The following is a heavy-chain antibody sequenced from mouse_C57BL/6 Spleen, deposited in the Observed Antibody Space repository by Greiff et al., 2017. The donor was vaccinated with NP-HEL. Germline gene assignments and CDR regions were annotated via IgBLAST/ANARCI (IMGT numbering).Heavy chain of an antibody. CDR1: GFTFSSYA. Sequence: EVQVVESGGGLVKPGGSLKLSCAASGFTFSSYAMSWVRQTPEKRLEWVATISDGGSYTYYPDNVKGRFTISRDNAKNNLYLQMSHLKSEDTAMYYCARDPDSYSNYEDYYAMDYWGQGTSVTVSS. CDR2: ISDGGSYT. CDR3: ARDPDSYSNYEDYYAMDY. V-gene: IGHV5-4*01. D-gene: IGHD2-5*01. J-gene: IGHJ4*01.